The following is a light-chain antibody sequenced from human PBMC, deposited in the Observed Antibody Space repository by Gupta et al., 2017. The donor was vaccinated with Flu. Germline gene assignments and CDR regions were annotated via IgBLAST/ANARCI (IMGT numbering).Light chain of an antibody. CDR3: QSYDSSLSVYYV. CDR1: CPNIGAGYD. Sequence: QSVLTQPPSVSGAPGQSVTIPCTGRCPNIGAGYDVHWYQQLPGTAPKLLIYGNSNRPSGVPDRFSGSKSGTSASLAITGLQAEDEADYYCQSYDSSLSVYYVFGTGTKVTVL. J-gene: IGLJ1*01. V-gene: IGLV1-40*01. CDR2: GNS.